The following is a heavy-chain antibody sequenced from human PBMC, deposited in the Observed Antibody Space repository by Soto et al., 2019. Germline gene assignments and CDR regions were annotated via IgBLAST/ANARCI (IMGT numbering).Heavy chain of an antibody. J-gene: IGHJ4*02. V-gene: IGHV3-30*03. Sequence: AGSLRLSCAASGFAFTNYGIHWVRQAPGKGLEWVAHISNDGSKKFYGDSVKGRFTISRDNSENTVYLQMTSLRPDDTAVFYCARDVAMPTGLGLGYWGQGTLVTVSS. CDR1: GFAFTNYG. CDR2: ISNDGSKK. CDR3: ARDVAMPTGLGLGY. D-gene: IGHD6-19*01.